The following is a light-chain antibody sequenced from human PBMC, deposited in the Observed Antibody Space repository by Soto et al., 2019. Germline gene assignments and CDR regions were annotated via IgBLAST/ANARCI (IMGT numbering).Light chain of an antibody. CDR1: NIGSKG. J-gene: IGLJ2*01. CDR3: QVWDSGSAHVV. Sequence: SYELTQPPSVSVAPGKTASISCGGNNIGSKGVHRYQQKPGQAPVLVIYSDTDLPPVIPERFSGSNSANLATLTISRVEAGDEDDYYCQVWDSGSAHVVFGGGTKLTVL. CDR2: SDT. V-gene: IGLV3-21*04.